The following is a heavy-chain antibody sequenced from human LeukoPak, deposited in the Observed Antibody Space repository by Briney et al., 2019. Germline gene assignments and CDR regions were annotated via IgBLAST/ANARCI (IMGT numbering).Heavy chain of an antibody. D-gene: IGHD3-10*01. V-gene: IGHV5-51*01. CDR3: AGFGSGGTLGNFFDI. CDR2: IYPGDSDT. J-gene: IGHJ3*02. Sequence: GESLKISCKGSGYSFTSYWIGWVRQMPGKGLEWMGIIYPGDSDTRYSPSFQGQVTISADKSINTAYLQCSNLKASDTAIYYCAGFGSGGTLGNFFDIWGQGKMITVSS. CDR1: GYSFTSYW.